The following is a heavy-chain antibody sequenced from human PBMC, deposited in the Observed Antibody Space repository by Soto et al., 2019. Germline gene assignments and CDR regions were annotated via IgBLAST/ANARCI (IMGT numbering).Heavy chain of an antibody. V-gene: IGHV1-69*13. D-gene: IGHD2-2*01. Sequence: GASVKVSCKASGGTFGSYAITWVRRAPGQGLEWLGGIIPILNSPAYAQKFQARVVITADEITNTAYMELNSLRFDDTAVYYCAREAPYCTSATCPKFYDMDGWGQGTTVTV. J-gene: IGHJ6*02. CDR3: AREAPYCTSATCPKFYDMDG. CDR2: IIPILNSP. CDR1: GGTFGSYA.